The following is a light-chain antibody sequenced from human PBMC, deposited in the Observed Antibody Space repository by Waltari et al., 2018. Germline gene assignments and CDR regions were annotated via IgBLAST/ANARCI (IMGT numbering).Light chain of an antibody. CDR1: QSVSIN. CDR3: QQYNNWPGT. CDR2: GTS. Sequence: EIVMTQSPATLSVSQGERASLSCRASQSVSINLAWYQQKPGQAPRLLISGTSTRATGIPARFSGSGSGTEFTLTISSLQSEDFAVYYCQQYNNWPGTFGQGTKVEIK. V-gene: IGKV3-15*01. J-gene: IGKJ1*01.